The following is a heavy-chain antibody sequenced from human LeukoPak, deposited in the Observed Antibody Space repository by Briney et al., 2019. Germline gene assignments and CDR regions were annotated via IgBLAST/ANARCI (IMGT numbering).Heavy chain of an antibody. CDR2: IYTSGST. D-gene: IGHD2-21*02. Sequence: PSETLSLTCTVSGGSISTYYWTWIRQPAGKGLEWIGHIYTSGSTNYNPSLKSRVTVSVDTSKTQFSLTLNFVTTADTAVYFCARARPPTYCGGDCYSGHFDSWGQGILVTVSS. CDR1: GGSISTYY. CDR3: ARARPPTYCGGDCYSGHFDS. V-gene: IGHV4-4*07. J-gene: IGHJ4*02.